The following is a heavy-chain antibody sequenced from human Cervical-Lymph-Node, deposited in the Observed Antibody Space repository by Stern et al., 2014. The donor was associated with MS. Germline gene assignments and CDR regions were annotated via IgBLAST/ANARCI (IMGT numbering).Heavy chain of an antibody. CDR3: ARVMDPKTYYYYGMDV. D-gene: IGHD2-8*01. Sequence: EVQLVESGGGLVQPGGSLRLSCAASGFTFSSYSMNWVRQAPGKGLEGVSYISSSSSTIYYADSVKGRFTISRDNAKNSLYLQMNSLRDEDTAVYYCARVMDPKTYYYYGMDVWGQGTTVTVSS. J-gene: IGHJ6*02. CDR1: GFTFSSYS. CDR2: ISSSSSTI. V-gene: IGHV3-48*02.